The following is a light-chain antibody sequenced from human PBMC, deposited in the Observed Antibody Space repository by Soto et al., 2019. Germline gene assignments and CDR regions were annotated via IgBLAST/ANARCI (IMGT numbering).Light chain of an antibody. CDR3: QQYNNWPALT. V-gene: IGKV3-15*01. Sequence: EIVLTQSPATVSVSAGERATLSCRASQSVRSNLAWYQKKPGQAPSLLIYGASTRSTGIPARFSGSGSGTDFTLTISSLQSEDFSVYYCQQYNNWPALTFGGGTKVEIK. CDR2: GAS. CDR1: QSVRSN. J-gene: IGKJ4*01.